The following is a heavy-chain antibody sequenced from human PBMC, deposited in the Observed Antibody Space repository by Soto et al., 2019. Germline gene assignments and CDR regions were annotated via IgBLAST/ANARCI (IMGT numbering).Heavy chain of an antibody. CDR3: ARPEIPTRSIDYDYPFDH. D-gene: IGHD3-22*01. CDR2: IYPDDSGT. J-gene: IGHJ4*02. Sequence: GESLKISCKGSGYSFTHYWIAWVRQMPGKGLEWMGIIYPDDSGTRYSPSFQGQVTISVDKSITTAFLQWSSLKASDTAMYYCARPEIPTRSIDYDYPFDHWGQGTLVTVSS. V-gene: IGHV5-51*01. CDR1: GYSFTHYW.